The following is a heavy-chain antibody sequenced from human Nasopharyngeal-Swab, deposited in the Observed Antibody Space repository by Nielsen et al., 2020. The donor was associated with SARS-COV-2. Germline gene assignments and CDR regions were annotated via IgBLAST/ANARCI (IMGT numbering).Heavy chain of an antibody. Sequence: VRQAPGKGLEWVAVIWYDGSNKYYADSVKGRFTISRDNSKNTLYLQMNSLRAEDTAVYYCGGVDFDSWGQGTLVTVSS. CDR3: GGVDFDS. V-gene: IGHV3-33*01. CDR2: IWYDGSNK. D-gene: IGHD3-16*01. J-gene: IGHJ4*02.